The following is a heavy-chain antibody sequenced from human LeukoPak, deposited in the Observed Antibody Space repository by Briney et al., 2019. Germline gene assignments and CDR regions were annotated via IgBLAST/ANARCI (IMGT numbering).Heavy chain of an antibody. V-gene: IGHV4-34*01. J-gene: IGHJ4*02. CDR1: GGSFSGYY. CDR2: INHSGST. D-gene: IGHD3-10*01. Sequence: PSETLSLTCAVYGGSFSGYYWSWIRQPPGKGLEWIGEINHSGSTNYNPSLKSRATISVDTSKNQFSLKLSSVTAADTAVYYCARGAHYYGSGSYLRKWGQGTLVTVSS. CDR3: ARGAHYYGSGSYLRK.